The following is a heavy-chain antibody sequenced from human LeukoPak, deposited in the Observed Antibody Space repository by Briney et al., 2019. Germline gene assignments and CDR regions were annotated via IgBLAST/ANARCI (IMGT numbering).Heavy chain of an antibody. CDR2: IYYSGST. CDR1: GGSISSSIYY. Sequence: PSETLSLTCTVSGGSISSSIYYWGWIRQPPGKGLEWIGSIYYSGSTYYNPSLKSRVTISVDTSKNQFSLKLSSVTAADTAVYYCARQEDIVVVVAATSAFDIWGQGTMVTVSS. V-gene: IGHV4-39*01. J-gene: IGHJ3*02. CDR3: ARQEDIVVVVAATSAFDI. D-gene: IGHD2-15*01.